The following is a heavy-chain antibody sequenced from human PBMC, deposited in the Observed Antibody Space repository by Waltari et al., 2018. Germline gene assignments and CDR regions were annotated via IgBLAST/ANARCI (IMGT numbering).Heavy chain of an antibody. Sequence: QLQLQESGPGLVTPSETLSLTSTVPGGSISSSSYYWGWIRQPPGKGLEWIGSIYYSGSTYYNPSLKSRVTISVDTSKNQFSLKLSSVTAADTAVYYCATLYDFWSGYDYWGQGTLVTVSS. J-gene: IGHJ4*02. V-gene: IGHV4-39*07. CDR2: IYYSGST. D-gene: IGHD3-3*01. CDR3: ATLYDFWSGYDY. CDR1: GGSISSSSYY.